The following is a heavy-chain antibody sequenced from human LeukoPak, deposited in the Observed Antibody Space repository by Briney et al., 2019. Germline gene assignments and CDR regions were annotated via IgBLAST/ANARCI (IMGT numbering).Heavy chain of an antibody. D-gene: IGHD5-12*01. CDR3: AKRYSGYLNNYYYYYMDV. V-gene: IGHV3-30*02. CDR1: GFTFSSYG. CDR2: IRYDGSNK. J-gene: IGHJ6*03. Sequence: PGGSLRLSCAASGFTFSSYGMHWVRQAPGKGLEWVAFIRYDGSNKYYADSVKGRFTISRDNSKNTLYLQMNSLRAEDTAVYYCAKRYSGYLNNYYYYYMDVWGKGTTVTISS.